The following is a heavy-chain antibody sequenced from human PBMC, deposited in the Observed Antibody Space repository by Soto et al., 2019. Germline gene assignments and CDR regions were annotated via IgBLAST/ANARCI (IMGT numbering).Heavy chain of an antibody. CDR2: ISYDGSNK. J-gene: IGHJ2*01. CDR1: GFTFSSYA. V-gene: IGHV3-30-3*01. CDR3: ARERIYGDYLYWYFDL. Sequence: QVQLVESGGGVVQPGRSLRLSCAASGFTFSSYAMHWVRQAPGKGLEWVAVISYDGSNKYYADSVKGRFTISRDNSKNTLYLQMSSLRAEDTAVYYCARERIYGDYLYWYFDLWGRGTLVTVSS. D-gene: IGHD4-17*01.